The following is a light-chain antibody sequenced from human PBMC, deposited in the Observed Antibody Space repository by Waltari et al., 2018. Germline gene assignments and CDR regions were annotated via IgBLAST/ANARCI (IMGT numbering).Light chain of an antibody. Sequence: QSALTQPASVSGSPGQSITISCTGTSSDVGNYDLVSWYQQHPGKVPKLIIYEGSKRPSRVSNRFSGSKSGNTASLTISGLQAEDEADYYCCSYAGSTLVFGGGTKLTVL. CDR1: SSDVGNYDL. V-gene: IGLV2-23*01. CDR3: CSYAGSTLV. CDR2: EGS. J-gene: IGLJ3*02.